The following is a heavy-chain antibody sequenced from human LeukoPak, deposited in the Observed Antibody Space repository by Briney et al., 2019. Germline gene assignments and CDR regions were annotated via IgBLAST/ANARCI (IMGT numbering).Heavy chain of an antibody. V-gene: IGHV4-34*01. CDR2: INHSGST. D-gene: IGHD3-10*01. Sequence: SETLSLTCAVYGGSFSGYYWSWIRQPPGKGLEWIGEINHSGSTNYNPSLKSRVTISVDTSKNQFSLKLSSVTAADTAVYYCARADYGSGSYPLDYWGQGTLVTVSS. CDR1: GGSFSGYY. J-gene: IGHJ4*02. CDR3: ARADYGSGSYPLDY.